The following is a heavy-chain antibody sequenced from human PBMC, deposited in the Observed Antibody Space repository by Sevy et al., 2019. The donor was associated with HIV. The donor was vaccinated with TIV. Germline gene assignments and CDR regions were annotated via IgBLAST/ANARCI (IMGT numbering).Heavy chain of an antibody. CDR1: GFTFDDYA. CDR2: IIWNSGGV. V-gene: IGHV3-9*01. CDR3: AKDWAIAGRPGEGFFDY. D-gene: IGHD6-6*01. Sequence: GGSLRLSCSASGFTFDDYAMHWVRQAPGKGLEWVAGIIWNSGGVDYADSVKGRFTISRDNAKKFVYLKMNSLRVEDTALYYCAKDWAIAGRPGEGFFDYWGQGTLVTVSS. J-gene: IGHJ4*02.